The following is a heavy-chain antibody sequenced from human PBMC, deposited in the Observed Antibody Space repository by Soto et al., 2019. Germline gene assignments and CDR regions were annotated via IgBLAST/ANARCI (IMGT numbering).Heavy chain of an antibody. V-gene: IGHV3-66*01. Sequence: GGSLRLSCAASGFTFSSYAMHWVRQAPGRGLEWVSIIYSGGETYYAASVQGRFTISRDTSENTLYLQMTSLRTEYTAVYYCAIEKVGATSVHVFDIWGQGTMVTVSS. D-gene: IGHD1-26*01. J-gene: IGHJ3*02. CDR3: AIEKVGATSVHVFDI. CDR2: IYSGGET. CDR1: GFTFSSYA.